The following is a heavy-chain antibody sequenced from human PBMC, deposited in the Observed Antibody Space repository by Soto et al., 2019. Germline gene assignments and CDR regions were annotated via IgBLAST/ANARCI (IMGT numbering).Heavy chain of an antibody. D-gene: IGHD4-17*01. CDR3: AKMTTVPYTPFDY. V-gene: IGHV3-23*01. Sequence: PGGSLRLSCAASGFTFSNYAMSWVRQAPGKGLEWVSAIINSGDTTYYADSVKGRFTISRDNSKNTLYLQMNSLRAEDTAVYYSAKMTTVPYTPFDYWGQGALVTVSS. CDR1: GFTFSNYA. CDR2: IINSGDTT. J-gene: IGHJ4*02.